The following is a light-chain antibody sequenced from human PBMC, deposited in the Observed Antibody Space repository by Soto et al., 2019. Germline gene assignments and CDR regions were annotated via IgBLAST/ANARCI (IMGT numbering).Light chain of an antibody. CDR3: QQYNNWPLT. J-gene: IGKJ4*01. CDR2: GAS. CDR1: QSVSSN. V-gene: IGKV3-15*01. Sequence: EIVMTQSPATLSVSPGERATLSCRASQSVSSNLAWYQQKPGQAPRLLIYGASTRADGIPARFSGSGSGTEFTLTISSLLSEDFAVYYCQQYNNWPLTFGGGTKVEIK.